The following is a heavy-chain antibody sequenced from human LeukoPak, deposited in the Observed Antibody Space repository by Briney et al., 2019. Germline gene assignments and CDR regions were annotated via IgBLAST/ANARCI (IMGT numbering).Heavy chain of an antibody. Sequence: SVKVSCKASGGTFSSYAISWVRQAPGQRLEWMGGIIPIFGTANYAQKFQGRVTITADESTSTAYMELSSLGSEDTAVYYCASSSSSGWYVVRFDYWGQGTLVTVSS. V-gene: IGHV1-69*13. J-gene: IGHJ4*02. CDR1: GGTFSSYA. CDR2: IIPIFGTA. CDR3: ASSSSSGWYVVRFDY. D-gene: IGHD6-19*01.